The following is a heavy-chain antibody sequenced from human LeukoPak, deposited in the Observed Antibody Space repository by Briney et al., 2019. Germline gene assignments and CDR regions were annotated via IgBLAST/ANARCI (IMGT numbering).Heavy chain of an antibody. CDR2: IYYSRST. V-gene: IGHV4-61*01. CDR1: GGSVSSGSYY. Sequence: SETLSLTCTVSGGSVSSGSYYWSWIRQPPGKGLEWIGYIYYSRSTNYNPSLKSRVTISVDTSKNQFSLKLSSVTAADTAVYYCAREENGWNGSDDAFDIWGQGTMVTVSS. D-gene: IGHD1-1*01. J-gene: IGHJ3*02. CDR3: AREENGWNGSDDAFDI.